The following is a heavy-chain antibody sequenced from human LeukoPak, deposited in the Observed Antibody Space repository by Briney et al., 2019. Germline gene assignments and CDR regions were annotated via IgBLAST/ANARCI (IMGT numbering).Heavy chain of an antibody. Sequence: SETLSLTCTVSGGSVSSGSYYWSWIRQPPGKGLEWIGYIYYSGSTNYNPSLKSRVTISVDTSKTQFSLKLSSVTAGDTAVYYCARGGHDILTGYYFFDYWGQGTLVTVSS. D-gene: IGHD3-9*01. J-gene: IGHJ4*02. CDR3: ARGGHDILTGYYFFDY. CDR1: GGSVSSGSYY. CDR2: IYYSGST. V-gene: IGHV4-61*01.